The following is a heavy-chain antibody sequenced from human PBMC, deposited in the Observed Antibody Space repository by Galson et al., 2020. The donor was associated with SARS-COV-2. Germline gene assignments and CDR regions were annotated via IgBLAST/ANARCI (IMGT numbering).Heavy chain of an antibody. V-gene: IGHV5-10-1*01. Sequence: KIGESLKISCKGSGYSFTSYWISWVRQMPGKGLEWMGRIDPSDSYTNYSPSFQGHVTISADKSISTAYLQWSSLKASDTAMYYCARQNSGIDWYFELWGRGTLVTVSS. CDR1: GYSFTSYW. CDR2: IDPSDSYT. D-gene: IGHD6-19*01. CDR3: ARQNSGIDWYFEL. J-gene: IGHJ2*01.